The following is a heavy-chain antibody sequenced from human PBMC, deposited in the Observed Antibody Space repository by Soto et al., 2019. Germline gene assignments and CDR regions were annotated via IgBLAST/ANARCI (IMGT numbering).Heavy chain of an antibody. D-gene: IGHD3-3*01. CDR3: ARSRVVIIGLPTPYGMDV. V-gene: IGHV3-48*01. Sequence: GGSLRLSCAASGFTFAIYSFNWVRQAPGKGLEWVASIDSSRSVIYYADSVKGRFTISRDNAKNSLYLQMNSLRAEDTAVYYCARSRVVIIGLPTPYGMDVWGQGTTVTASS. J-gene: IGHJ6*02. CDR2: IDSSRSVI. CDR1: GFTFAIYS.